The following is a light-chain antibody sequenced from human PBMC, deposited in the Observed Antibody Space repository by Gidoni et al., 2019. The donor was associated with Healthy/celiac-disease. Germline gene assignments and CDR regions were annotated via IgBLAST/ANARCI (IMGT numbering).Light chain of an antibody. V-gene: IGLV1-44*01. Sequence: QSVLTQPPSSSGPPGQRVTISCSGSSSNIGSNTVNWYQQLPGTAPKLRIYRNNQRPSGVADRCSGSKSGTSASLAISGRQSEEEADYYCAAWDDSLNGWVFGGGTKLTVL. CDR3: AAWDDSLNGWV. CDR1: SSNIGSNT. J-gene: IGLJ3*02. CDR2: RNN.